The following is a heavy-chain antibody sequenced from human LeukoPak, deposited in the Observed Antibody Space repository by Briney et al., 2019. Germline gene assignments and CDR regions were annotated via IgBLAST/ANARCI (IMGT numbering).Heavy chain of an antibody. J-gene: IGHJ4*02. CDR2: IIPIFGTA. D-gene: IGHD6-13*01. CDR1: GGTFSSYA. V-gene: IGHV1-69*05. CDR3: ARLAAAGTDDY. Sequence: GSSVKVSCKASGGTFSSYAISWVRQAPGQGLEWMGGIIPIFGTANYAQKFQGRVTITTDESTSTAYMELRSLRSDDTAVYYCARLAAAGTDDYWGQGTLVTVSS.